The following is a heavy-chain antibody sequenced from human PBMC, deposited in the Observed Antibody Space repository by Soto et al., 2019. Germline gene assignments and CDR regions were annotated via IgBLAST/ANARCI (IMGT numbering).Heavy chain of an antibody. CDR1: GFTVSSKY. J-gene: IGHJ6*04. Sequence: PGGSLRLSCAASGFTVSSKYMSWVRQAPGKGLEWVSLIQSGGPTYYADSVKGRFTISRDTSENTLHLQMDSLRAEDTAVYYCARDDVLCDGGRCYGVPLDGWGKGITVTLSS. V-gene: IGHV3-66*01. CDR3: ARDDVLCDGGRCYGVPLDG. CDR2: IQSGGPT. D-gene: IGHD2-15*01.